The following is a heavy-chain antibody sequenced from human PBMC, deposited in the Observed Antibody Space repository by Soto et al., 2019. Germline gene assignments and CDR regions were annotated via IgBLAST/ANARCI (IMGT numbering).Heavy chain of an antibody. CDR3: ARVSRITMIVVVIAYFDY. CDR1: GGSISSSNW. D-gene: IGHD3-22*01. V-gene: IGHV4-4*02. CDR2: IYHSGST. Sequence: SETLSLTCAVSGGSISSSNWWSWVRQPPGKGLEWIGEIYHSGSTNYNPSLKSRVTISVDKSKNQFSLKLSSVTAADTAVYYCARVSRITMIVVVIAYFDYWGQGTLVTVSS. J-gene: IGHJ4*02.